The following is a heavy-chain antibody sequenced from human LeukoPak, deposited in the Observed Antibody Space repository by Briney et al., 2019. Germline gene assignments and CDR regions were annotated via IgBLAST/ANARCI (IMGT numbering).Heavy chain of an antibody. CDR2: IYYSGST. CDR1: GGSISSYY. V-gene: IGHV4-59*08. CDR3: ASGDSSSWYQTN. D-gene: IGHD6-13*01. Sequence: SETLSLTCTVSGGSISSYYWSWIRQPPGKRLEWIGYIYYSGSTNYNPSLKGRVTISVDTSKNQFSLKLSSVTAADTAVYYCASGDSSSWYQTNWGQGTLVTVSS. J-gene: IGHJ4*02.